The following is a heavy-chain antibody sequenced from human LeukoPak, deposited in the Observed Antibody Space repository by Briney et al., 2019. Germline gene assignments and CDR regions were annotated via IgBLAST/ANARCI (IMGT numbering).Heavy chain of an antibody. CDR1: GGSIRSSYYY. Sequence: SSETLSLTCTVSGGSIRSSYYYWGWIRQPPGKGLEWIGSIYDSGSTYYNPSLKSRVTISVDTSKNQFSLKLSSVTAADTAVYYCARQLYSYGAYFDYWGQGTLVTVSS. D-gene: IGHD5-18*01. V-gene: IGHV4-39*01. J-gene: IGHJ4*02. CDR3: ARQLYSYGAYFDY. CDR2: IYDSGST.